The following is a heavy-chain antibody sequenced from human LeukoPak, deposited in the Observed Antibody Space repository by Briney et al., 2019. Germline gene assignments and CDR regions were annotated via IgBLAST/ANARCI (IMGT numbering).Heavy chain of an antibody. Sequence: SETLSLTCTVSGGSISSDYWSWIRQPPGKGLEWIGYIYYSGSTNYNLPLKSRVTISVDTSKNQFSLNLSSVTAADTAVYYCARRGYSNYLYFFDYWGQGTLVTVSS. CDR2: IYYSGST. CDR1: GGSISSDY. V-gene: IGHV4-59*08. J-gene: IGHJ4*02. D-gene: IGHD4-11*01. CDR3: ARRGYSNYLYFFDY.